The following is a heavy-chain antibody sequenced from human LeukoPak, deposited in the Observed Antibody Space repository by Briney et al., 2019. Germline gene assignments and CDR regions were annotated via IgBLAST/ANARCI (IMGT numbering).Heavy chain of an antibody. V-gene: IGHV4-34*01. J-gene: IGHJ4*02. CDR1: GGSFSGYY. D-gene: IGHD3-10*01. CDR2: INHSGST. CDR3: ARGPRRLLWFGEFTSGFDY. Sequence: PSETLSLTRAVYGGSFSGYYWSWIRQPPGKGLEWIGEINHSGSTNYNPSLKSRVTISVDTSKNQFSLKLSSVTAADTAVYYCARGPRRLLWFGEFTSGFDYWGQGTLVTVSS.